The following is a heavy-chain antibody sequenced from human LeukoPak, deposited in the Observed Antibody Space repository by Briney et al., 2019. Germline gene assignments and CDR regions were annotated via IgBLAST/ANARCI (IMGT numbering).Heavy chain of an antibody. CDR2: MSSSRSYT. V-gene: IGHV3-11*05. Sequence: LSLTCTVSGGSISGYYWSWIRQPPGKGLEWVSYMSSSRSYTNYADSVKGRFTISRDNAKNSLYLQMNSLRAEDTAVYYCARADRSSGIDYWGQGSLVTVSS. D-gene: IGHD1-14*01. CDR1: GGSISGYY. J-gene: IGHJ4*02. CDR3: ARADRSSGIDY.